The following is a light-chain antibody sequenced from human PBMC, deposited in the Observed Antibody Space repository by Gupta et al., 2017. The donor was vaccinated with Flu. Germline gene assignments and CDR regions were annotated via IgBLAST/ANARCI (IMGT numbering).Light chain of an antibody. V-gene: IGLV2-14*03. CDR3: ASDATSNTLV. CDR1: SNDIGGYNY. Sequence: SITISFSGSSNDIGGYNYVAYQHHSPATPHILIFSDVNRRPAGLARRFSASKAATAASLSISGLQAEDDAYYYTASDATSNTLVFGGGTKLTVL. CDR2: DVN. J-gene: IGLJ2*01.